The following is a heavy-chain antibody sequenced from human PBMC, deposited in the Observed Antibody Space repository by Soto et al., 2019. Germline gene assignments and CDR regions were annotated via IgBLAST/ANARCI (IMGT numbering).Heavy chain of an antibody. D-gene: IGHD4-17*01. J-gene: IGHJ3*02. Sequence: AGGALRLSCVASWFVFSGSSFHWVRPSSGERREWVFRIKDKGNNYAIAYAASVTGRFTVSRDDSKNMAYLQINSLKIEDTAIYFCTRHRIIWANHMTSVVSNDGFDIWGQGTMVTVS. CDR2: IKDKGNNYAI. CDR1: WFVFSGSS. V-gene: IGHV3-73*01. CDR3: TRHRIIWANHMTSVVSNDGFDI.